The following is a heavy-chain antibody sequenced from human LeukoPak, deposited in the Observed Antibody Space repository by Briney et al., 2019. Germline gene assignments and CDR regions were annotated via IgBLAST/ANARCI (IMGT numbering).Heavy chain of an antibody. D-gene: IGHD4-11*01. V-gene: IGHV3-23*01. J-gene: IGHJ2*01. CDR3: AKFHSNYVAYWYFDL. CDR1: GFTFSNYA. CDR2: ISGSGGST. Sequence: GGSLRLSCAASGFTFSNYAMSWVRQAPGKGLEWVSGISGSGGSTYYADSVKGRFSISRDNSKNTLYLQMNSLRAEDTAVYYCAKFHSNYVAYWYFDLWGRGTLVTVSS.